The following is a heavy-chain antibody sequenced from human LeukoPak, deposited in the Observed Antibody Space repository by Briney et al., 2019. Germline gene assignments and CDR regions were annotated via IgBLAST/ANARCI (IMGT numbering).Heavy chain of an antibody. CDR1: GFTFSSYW. CDR3: TFSFWSGYSDF. D-gene: IGHD3-3*01. Sequence: GGSLRLSCAASGFTFSSYWMHWVRQVPGQGLVWVSRIKSDGSSATYADSVKGRFTISRDNAKNTLYLQMDSLRAEDTAVYYCTFSFWSGYSDFWGQGTLVTVSS. J-gene: IGHJ4*02. V-gene: IGHV3-74*03. CDR2: IKSDGSSA.